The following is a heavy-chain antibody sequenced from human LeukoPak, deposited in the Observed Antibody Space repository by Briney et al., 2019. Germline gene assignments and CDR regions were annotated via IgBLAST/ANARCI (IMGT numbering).Heavy chain of an antibody. Sequence: SETLSLTCTVSGGSISSGSYYWRWIRQPAGKGLEWIGRIYTSGTTNYNPSLKSRVTISVDTSKNQFSLRLTSVTAADTAVYYCAREDRWGHAFDIWGQGTMVTVSS. J-gene: IGHJ3*02. CDR3: AREDRWGHAFDI. D-gene: IGHD7-27*01. CDR2: IYTSGTT. CDR1: GGSISSGSYY. V-gene: IGHV4-61*02.